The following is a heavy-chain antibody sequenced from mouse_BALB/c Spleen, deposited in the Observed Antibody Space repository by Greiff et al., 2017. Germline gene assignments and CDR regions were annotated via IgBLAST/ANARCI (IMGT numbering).Heavy chain of an antibody. Sequence: VKLEESGPGLVQPSQSLSITCTVSGFSLTSYGVHWVRQSPGKGLEWLGVIWSGGSTDYNAAFISRLSISKDNSKSQVFFKMNSLQADDTAIYYCARDYGNYYYAMDYWGQGTSVTVSS. J-gene: IGHJ4*01. CDR1: GFSLTSYG. CDR2: IWSGGST. V-gene: IGHV2-4-1*01. CDR3: ARDYGNYYYAMDY. D-gene: IGHD2-1*01.